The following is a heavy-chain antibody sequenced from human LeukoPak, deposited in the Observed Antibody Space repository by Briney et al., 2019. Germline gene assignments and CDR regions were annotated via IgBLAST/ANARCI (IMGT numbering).Heavy chain of an antibody. V-gene: IGHV4-59*01. J-gene: IGHJ6*02. CDR3: ARALRARITGTTASVYGMDV. CDR1: GGSIRSYY. CDR2: IYYSGST. D-gene: IGHD1-20*01. Sequence: SETLSLICTVSGGSIRSYYWSWIRQPPGKGLEWIGYIYYSGSTNYNPSLKSRVTISVDTSKNQFSLKLSSVTAADTAVYYCARALRARITGTTASVYGMDVWGQGTTVTVSS.